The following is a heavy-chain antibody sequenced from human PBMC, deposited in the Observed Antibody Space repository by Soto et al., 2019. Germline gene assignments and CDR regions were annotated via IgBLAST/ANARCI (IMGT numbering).Heavy chain of an antibody. J-gene: IGHJ6*02. CDR2: ISSSSSTI. CDR1: GFTFSSYS. Sequence: GGSLRLSCAASGFTFSSYSMNWVRQATGKGLEWVSYISSSSSTIYYADSVECRFTISRDNAKNSLYLQMNSLRDEDTAVYYCARGRGARYGMDVWGQGTTVTVSS. V-gene: IGHV3-48*02. CDR3: ARGRGARYGMDV.